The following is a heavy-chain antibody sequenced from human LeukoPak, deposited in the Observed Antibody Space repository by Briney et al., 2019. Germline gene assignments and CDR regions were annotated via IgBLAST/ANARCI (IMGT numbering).Heavy chain of an antibody. Sequence: GGSLRLYCAASGFTFSSYAMSWVRQVPGKGLEWVSAISGSGGSTYYADSVKGRFTISRDNSKNTLYLQMNSLRAEDTAVYYCAKDHSVFTTMVRGVIIRGDYFDYWGQGTLVTVSS. D-gene: IGHD3-10*01. J-gene: IGHJ4*02. CDR1: GFTFSSYA. V-gene: IGHV3-23*01. CDR3: AKDHSVFTTMVRGVIIRGDYFDY. CDR2: ISGSGGST.